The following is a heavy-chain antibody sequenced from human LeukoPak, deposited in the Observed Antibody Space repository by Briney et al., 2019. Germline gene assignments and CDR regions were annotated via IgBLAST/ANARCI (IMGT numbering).Heavy chain of an antibody. Sequence: GGSLRLSCAASTFTFSGSAIHWVRHASGKGLEWVGRIRSKANSYATAYAASVKGRFTISRDDSKNTAYLQMNSLKTEDTAVYYCTRLKYYYYYMDVWGKGTTVTVSS. CDR2: IRSKANSYAT. V-gene: IGHV3-73*01. J-gene: IGHJ6*03. CDR1: TFTFSGSA. CDR3: TRLKYYYYYMDV.